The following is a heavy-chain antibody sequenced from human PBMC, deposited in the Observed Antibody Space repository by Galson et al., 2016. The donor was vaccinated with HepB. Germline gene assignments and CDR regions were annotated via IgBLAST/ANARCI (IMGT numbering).Heavy chain of an antibody. CDR3: AIVGGSSYGLRSDPLDI. J-gene: IGHJ3*02. D-gene: IGHD5-18*01. Sequence: SLRLSCATPGFTVTHDYMTWVRQAPGKGLEWVSLIYGSDNTYYADSVKGRFTISRDISKSTLFLQMYSLRAEDTAVYYCAIVGGSSYGLRSDPLDIWGQGTMVTVSS. CDR2: IYGSDNT. CDR1: GFTVTHDY. V-gene: IGHV3-53*01.